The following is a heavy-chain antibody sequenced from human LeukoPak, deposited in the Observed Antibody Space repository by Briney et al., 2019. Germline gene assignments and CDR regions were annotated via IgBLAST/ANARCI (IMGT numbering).Heavy chain of an antibody. CDR3: ARVRYCGGDCYNYFDY. J-gene: IGHJ4*02. D-gene: IGHD2-21*02. Sequence: PGGSLRLSCAASGFTFNNYVITWVRQAPGKGLEWVSAISGRGGSTYYADSVKGRFTISRDNSMHTLYLQLSSLSAEDTAVYYCARVRYCGGDCYNYFDYWGQGTLVTVSS. CDR1: GFTFNNYV. CDR2: ISGRGGST. V-gene: IGHV3-23*01.